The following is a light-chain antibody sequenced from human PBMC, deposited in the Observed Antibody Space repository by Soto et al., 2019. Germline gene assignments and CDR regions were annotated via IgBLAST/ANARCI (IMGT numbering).Light chain of an antibody. V-gene: IGLV2-14*03. CDR3: SSYTSSAPCVV. Sequence: QSALTQPASVSGSPGQSITFSCSGTSSDVGFSNYVSWYQQHPGEAPKLIIYDVSYRPSGVSNRFSGSKSGNTASLTISGLQAGDEADYFCSSYTSSAPCVVFGGGTKLTVL. J-gene: IGLJ2*01. CDR1: SSDVGFSNY. CDR2: DVS.